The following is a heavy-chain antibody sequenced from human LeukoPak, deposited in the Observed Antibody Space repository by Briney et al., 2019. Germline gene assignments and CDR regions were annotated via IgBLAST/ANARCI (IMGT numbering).Heavy chain of an antibody. CDR2: FGHSGTI. J-gene: IGHJ4*02. CDR3: AGYGDYPY. Sequence: PGGSLRLSCAASGFHFSAYDMYWVRQAPGEGLEWVAYFGHSGTIYYADSVRGRFTISRDNAKNSLHLQMNSLRADDTAVYYCAGYGDYPYWGQGTPVTVSS. CDR1: GFHFSAYD. D-gene: IGHD4-17*01. V-gene: IGHV3-69-1*01.